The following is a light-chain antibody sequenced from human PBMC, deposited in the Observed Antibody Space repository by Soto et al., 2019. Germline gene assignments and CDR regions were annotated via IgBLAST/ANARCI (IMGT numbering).Light chain of an antibody. CDR1: QSVSSSY. Sequence: ESVLTQSPGTLSLSPGEKATLSCRASQSVSSSYLAWYQQKPGQAPRLLIYGASSRATGIPDRFSGSGSGTGFTLTVSRLEPEDFAVYYCQQFGSSSWTFGQGTKV. J-gene: IGKJ1*01. CDR2: GAS. CDR3: QQFGSSSWT. V-gene: IGKV3-20*01.